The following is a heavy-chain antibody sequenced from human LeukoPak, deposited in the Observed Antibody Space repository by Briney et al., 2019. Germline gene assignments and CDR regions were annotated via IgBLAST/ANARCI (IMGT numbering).Heavy chain of an antibody. CDR2: IYYSGST. J-gene: IGHJ4*02. V-gene: IGHV4-59*08. CDR1: GGSISGYY. D-gene: IGHD4-11*01. Sequence: SETLSLTCTVSGGSISGYYWSWIRQPPGKGLEWIGNIYYSGSTNYNPSLKSRVTISVDTSKNQFSLKLSSVTAADTAVYYCANYHDYSNFQGAYYLDYWGQGTLVTVSS. CDR3: ANYHDYSNFQGAYYLDY.